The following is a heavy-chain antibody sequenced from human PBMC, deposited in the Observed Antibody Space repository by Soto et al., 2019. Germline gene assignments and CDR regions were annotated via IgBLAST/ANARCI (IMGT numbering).Heavy chain of an antibody. CDR1: GFTFSGSA. Sequence: EVQLVESGGGLVQPGGSLKLSCAASGFTFSGSAMRWVRQASGKGLEWVGRIRSKANSYATAYAASVKGRFTISRDDSKNTAYLQMNSLKTEDTAVYYCTSIVATIMDVWGQGTTVTVSS. V-gene: IGHV3-73*02. CDR3: TSIVATIMDV. D-gene: IGHD5-12*01. J-gene: IGHJ6*02. CDR2: IRSKANSYAT.